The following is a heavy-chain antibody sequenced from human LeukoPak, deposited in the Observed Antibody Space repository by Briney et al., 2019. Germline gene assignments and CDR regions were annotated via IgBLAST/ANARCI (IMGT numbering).Heavy chain of an antibody. Sequence: PSETLSLTCTVSGGSIKNYYWTWIRQPPGKRLEWIGYIYYSGSTSSNPSLKSRVTISVDTSKNQFSLRLKYVTAADTAVYYCARAPAYDFWSGYLGYYYYMDVWGKGTTVTVSS. CDR3: ARAPAYDFWSGYLGYYYYMDV. CDR1: GGSIKNYY. D-gene: IGHD3-3*01. V-gene: IGHV4-59*01. J-gene: IGHJ6*03. CDR2: IYYSGST.